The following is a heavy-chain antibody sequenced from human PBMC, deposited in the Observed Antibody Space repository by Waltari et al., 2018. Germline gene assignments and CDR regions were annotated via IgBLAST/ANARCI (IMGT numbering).Heavy chain of an antibody. CDR3: ARESSNPDFGVVIGDAFDI. V-gene: IGHV1-69*14. J-gene: IGHJ3*02. Sequence: QVQLVQSGAEVKKPRSSAKVSWKASGGTFSSYSISRVRQAPGQGLEWMGGIIPIFGTANYAQKFQGRVTITADKSTSTAYMELSSLRSEDTAVYYCARESSNPDFGVVIGDAFDIWGQGTMVTVSS. CDR2: IIPIFGTA. D-gene: IGHD3-3*01. CDR1: GGTFSSYS.